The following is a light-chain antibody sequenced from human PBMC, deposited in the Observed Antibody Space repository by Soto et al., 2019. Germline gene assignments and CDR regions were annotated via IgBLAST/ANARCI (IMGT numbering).Light chain of an antibody. V-gene: IGKV2-24*01. J-gene: IGKJ1*01. CDR3: IQLSHFPLT. Sequence: VLTQTPLSSPVTLGQPASISCRSSQSLVYSDGNTYLSWLQQRPGQPPRLLIYQVSNRFSGVPDRFSGSGAWTDFTLKISSVEAEDVGVYSCIQLSHFPLTFGQGTKVEIK. CDR2: QVS. CDR1: QSLVYSDGNTY.